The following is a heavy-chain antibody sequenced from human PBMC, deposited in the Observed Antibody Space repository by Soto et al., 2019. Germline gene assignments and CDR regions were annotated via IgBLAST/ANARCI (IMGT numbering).Heavy chain of an antibody. V-gene: IGHV4-31*03. CDR1: GGSISSGGYY. CDR3: ARGGAYYYDSSGYYPFDY. Sequence: SETLSLTCTVSGGSISSGGYYWSWIRQHPGKGLEWIGYIYYSGSTYYNPSLKSRVTISVDTSKNQFSLKLSSVTAADTAVYYCARGGAYYYDSSGYYPFDYWGQGTLVTVSS. D-gene: IGHD3-22*01. CDR2: IYYSGST. J-gene: IGHJ4*02.